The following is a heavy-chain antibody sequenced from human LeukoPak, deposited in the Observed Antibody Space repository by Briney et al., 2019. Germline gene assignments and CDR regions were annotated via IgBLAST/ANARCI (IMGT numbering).Heavy chain of an antibody. CDR1: GFTFSSYA. V-gene: IGHV3-64*01. D-gene: IGHD6-13*01. CDR3: ARDRVAAAGTGQQPGGDYYYYYGMDV. J-gene: IGHJ6*02. Sequence: PGGSLRLSCAASGFTFSSYAMHWVRQAPGKGLEYVSAISSNGGSTYYANSVKGRFTISRDNSKNTLYLQMGSLRAEDMAVYYCARDRVAAAGTGQQPGGDYYYYYGMDVWGQGTTVTVSS. CDR2: ISSNGGST.